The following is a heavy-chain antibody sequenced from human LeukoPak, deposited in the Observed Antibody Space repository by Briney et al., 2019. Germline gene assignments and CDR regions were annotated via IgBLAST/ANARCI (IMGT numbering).Heavy chain of an antibody. V-gene: IGHV3-74*03. J-gene: IGHJ6*02. Sequence: VWVSGINSDWSSTTYAASVKGRFTISRDNAKNTLYLQMNNLRAEDTAVYYCARGRYYGMDVWGQGTTVTVSS. CDR2: INSDWSST. CDR3: ARGRYYGMDV.